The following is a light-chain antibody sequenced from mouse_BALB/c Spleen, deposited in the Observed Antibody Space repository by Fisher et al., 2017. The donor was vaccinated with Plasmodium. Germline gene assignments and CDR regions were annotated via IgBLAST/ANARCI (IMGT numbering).Light chain of an antibody. J-gene: IGKJ5*01. CDR2: YTS. V-gene: IGKV5-45*01. CDR1: QSINNY. Sequence: DIVLTQTPATLSVTPGDRVSLSCRASQSINNYLHWYQQKSHESPRLLINYTSQSISGIPSRFSGSGSGTDFTLNINSVETEDFGMYFCQHSNSWPLTFGAGTKLELK. CDR3: QHSNSWPLT.